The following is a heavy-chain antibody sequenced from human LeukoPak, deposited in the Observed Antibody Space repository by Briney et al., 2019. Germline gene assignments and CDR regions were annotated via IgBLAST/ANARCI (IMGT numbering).Heavy chain of an antibody. CDR1: GYTFTNYA. CDR2: INTKTGNP. Sequence: SVKVSCKASGYTFTNYAINWVRQAPGQGLEWVGWINTKTGNPTYAQGFTGRFVISLDTSVSTAYLQINNLRAEDTAVYYCARHWQLFDYWGQGTLVTVSS. D-gene: IGHD1-1*01. CDR3: ARHWQLFDY. J-gene: IGHJ4*02. V-gene: IGHV7-4-1*02.